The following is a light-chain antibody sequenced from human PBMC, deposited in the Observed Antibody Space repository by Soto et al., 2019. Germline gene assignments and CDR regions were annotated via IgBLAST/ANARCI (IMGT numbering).Light chain of an antibody. CDR1: QTINNQ. J-gene: IGKJ4*01. V-gene: IGKV3-11*01. CDR3: QQRWEWPLT. CDR2: DAF. Sequence: EIVLTQSPATLSLSPGERATLSCRATQTINNQLAWYQQKPGQAPRLVIYDAFNRATGIPVRFSGSGFETDFTLTISSLEPEDFAIYYCQQRWEWPLTFSGGTKVEIK.